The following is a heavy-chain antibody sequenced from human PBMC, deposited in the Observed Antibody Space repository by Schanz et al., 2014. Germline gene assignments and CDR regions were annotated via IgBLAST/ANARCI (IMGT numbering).Heavy chain of an antibody. CDR1: GFSLDIFA. D-gene: IGHD2-8*02. CDR3: AKSLESCPGGRCSRGYFDY. J-gene: IGHJ4*02. CDR2: LSEGGGGT. Sequence: EVHLLESGGGLVEPGGSLRLSCATSGFSLDIFAVSWVRQAPGKGLEWVSALSEGGGGTHYADSVRGRFTISSDSSKNTLYLQMSSLRADDTAVYYCAKSLESCPGGRCSRGYFDYWGQGTLVAVSA. V-gene: IGHV3-23*01.